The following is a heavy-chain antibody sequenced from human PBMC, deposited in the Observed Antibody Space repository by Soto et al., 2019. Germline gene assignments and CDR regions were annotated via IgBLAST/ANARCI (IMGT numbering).Heavy chain of an antibody. CDR2: IYPGDSDT. J-gene: IGHJ6*02. CDR1: GDSSTSYW. D-gene: IGHD5-12*01. Sequence: PGEPLQVWWRGAGDSSTSYWSGWVRQIPGKGLEWLRIIYPGDSDTRYSPSFQGQVTISADKSISTAYLQWSSLKASDTAMYYCARPAWLQRNGMDVWGQGTTVTVSS. CDR3: ARPAWLQRNGMDV. V-gene: IGHV5-51*01.